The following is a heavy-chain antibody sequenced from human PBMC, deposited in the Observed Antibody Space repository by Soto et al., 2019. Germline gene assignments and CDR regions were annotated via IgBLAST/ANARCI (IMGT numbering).Heavy chain of an antibody. CDR1: GFTFSSYA. V-gene: IGHV3-23*01. J-gene: IGHJ6*02. CDR3: AKSTAKTYCSSTSCHYYYYYYGMDV. Sequence: GGSLRLSCAASGFTFSSYAMSWVRQAPGKGLEWVSAISGSGGSTYYADSVKGRFTISRDNSKNTLYLQMNSLRAEDTAVYYCAKSTAKTYCSSTSCHYYYYYYGMDVWGQGTTVTVSS. D-gene: IGHD2-2*01. CDR2: ISGSGGST.